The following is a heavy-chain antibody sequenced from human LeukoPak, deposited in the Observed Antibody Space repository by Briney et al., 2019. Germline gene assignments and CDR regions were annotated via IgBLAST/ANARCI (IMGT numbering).Heavy chain of an antibody. V-gene: IGHV3-74*01. CDR3: ARDASWPTVTTPGDDFDY. Sequence: GGSLRLSCAASGFTFSSHWMHWVRQAPGKGLVWVSRINQDESRIDYADSVKGRFTISRDNAKNTLYLQMNSLRVEDTAVYYCARDASWPTVTTPGDDFDYWGQGTQVTVSS. J-gene: IGHJ4*02. CDR2: INQDESRI. CDR1: GFTFSSHW. D-gene: IGHD4-23*01.